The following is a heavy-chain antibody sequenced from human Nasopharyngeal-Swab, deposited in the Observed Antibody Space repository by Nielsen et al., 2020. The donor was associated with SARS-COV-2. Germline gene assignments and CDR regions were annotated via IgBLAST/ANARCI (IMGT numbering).Heavy chain of an antibody. CDR2: TYSGGST. CDR3: ARGRGGFGYGDYVDY. D-gene: IGHD4-17*01. CDR1: GFTVSSNY. Sequence: GESLKISCAASGFTVSSNYMSWVRQAPGKGLEWVSVTYSGGSTYYADSVKGRFTISRDNSKNTLYLQMNSLRAEDTAVYYCARGRGGFGYGDYVDYWGQGTLVTVSS. J-gene: IGHJ4*02. V-gene: IGHV3-53*01.